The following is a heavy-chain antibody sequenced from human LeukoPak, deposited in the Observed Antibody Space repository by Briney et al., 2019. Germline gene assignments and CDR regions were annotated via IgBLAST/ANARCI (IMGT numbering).Heavy chain of an antibody. V-gene: IGHV4-38-2*02. J-gene: IGHJ5*02. CDR2: IYHSGNP. CDR1: GYSISSGYY. CDR3: ARECPNWFDP. D-gene: IGHD5/OR15-5a*01. Sequence: PSETLSLTCTVSGYSISSGYYWGWIRQPPGKGLEWLGGIYHSGNPYYNPSLESRVTISIDRSKNQFSLKLSSVTAADTAVYYCARECPNWFDPWGQGTLVTVSS.